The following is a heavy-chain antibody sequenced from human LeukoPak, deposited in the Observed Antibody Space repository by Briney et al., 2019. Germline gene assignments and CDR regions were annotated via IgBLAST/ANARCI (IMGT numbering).Heavy chain of an antibody. V-gene: IGHV3-9*01. J-gene: IGHJ3*02. CDR1: GFTFGDYA. Sequence: GGSLRLSCAASGFTFGDYAMHWVRQVPGKGLEWVSGISWNSGSKGYADSVNGRFTISRDNAKNSLYLQMNSLRAEDTAVYYCARDLHRITMIVVVDAFDIWGQGTMVTVSS. CDR2: ISWNSGSK. D-gene: IGHD3-22*01. CDR3: ARDLHRITMIVVVDAFDI.